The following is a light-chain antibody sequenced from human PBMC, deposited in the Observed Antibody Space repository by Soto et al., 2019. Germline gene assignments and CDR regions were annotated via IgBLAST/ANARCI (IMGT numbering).Light chain of an antibody. Sequence: EIVMKQSPATLSVSPGERATLSCRASQSVSSNVAWYQQKPGQAPRLLIYDASTRATGIPARFSGSGSGTEFTLTISSLQSEDVAVYYCQQYNNWPPKTFGQGTKVDI. CDR2: DAS. CDR3: QQYNNWPPKT. J-gene: IGKJ1*01. CDR1: QSVSSN. V-gene: IGKV3-15*01.